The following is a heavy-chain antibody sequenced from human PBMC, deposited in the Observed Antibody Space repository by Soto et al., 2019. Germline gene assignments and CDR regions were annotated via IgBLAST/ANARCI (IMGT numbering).Heavy chain of an antibody. CDR1: GGSISRGGYY. CDR2: IYYSGST. V-gene: IGHV4-31*03. CDR3: AREVIAVAGTGLWYFDL. D-gene: IGHD6-19*01. J-gene: IGHJ2*01. Sequence: QVQLQESGPGLVKPSQTLSLTCTVSGGSISRGGYYWSWIRQHPGMGLEWIGYIYYSGSTYYNSSLKSRVTISVDTSKNQFSPKLTSVTAADTAVYYCAREVIAVAGTGLWYFDLWGRGTLVTVSS.